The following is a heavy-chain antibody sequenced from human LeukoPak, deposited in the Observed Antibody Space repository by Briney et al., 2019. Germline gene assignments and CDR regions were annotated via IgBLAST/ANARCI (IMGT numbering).Heavy chain of an antibody. D-gene: IGHD4-23*01. V-gene: IGHV3-21*01. Sequence: GGSLRLSCAASGFTFSTYSMNWVRQAPGKGLEWISSISSSSYIYYADSVKGRFTISRDNAKNSLYLQMNSLRAEDTAVYYCARGVTTVVTPGYWGQGTLVTVSS. CDR1: GFTFSTYS. CDR2: ISSSSYI. CDR3: ARGVTTVVTPGY. J-gene: IGHJ4*02.